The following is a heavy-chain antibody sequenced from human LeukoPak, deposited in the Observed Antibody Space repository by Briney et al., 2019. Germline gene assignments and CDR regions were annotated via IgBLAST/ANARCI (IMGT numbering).Heavy chain of an antibody. CDR2: MNPNSGNT. J-gene: IGHJ5*02. CDR1: GYTFTSYD. Sequence: ASVKVPCKASGYTFTSYDINWVRQATGQGLEWMGWMNPNSGNTGYAQKFQGRVTMTRNTSISTAYMELSSLRSEDTAVYYCARPNGYSSGWYEFDPWGQGTLVTVSS. D-gene: IGHD6-19*01. CDR3: ARPNGYSSGWYEFDP. V-gene: IGHV1-8*01.